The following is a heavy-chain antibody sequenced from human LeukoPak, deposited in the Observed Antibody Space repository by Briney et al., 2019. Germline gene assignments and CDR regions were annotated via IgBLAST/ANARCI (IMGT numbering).Heavy chain of an antibody. Sequence: GSSVKVSCKASGGTFSSYAISWVRQAPGQGLEWMGRIIPILGIANYAQKFQGRVTITADKSTSTAYMELSSLRSEDTAVYYCARDPGVVPAATYYYYYYMDVWGKGTTVTVSS. D-gene: IGHD2-2*01. CDR2: IIPILGIA. V-gene: IGHV1-69*04. CDR1: GGTFSSYA. CDR3: ARDPGVVPAATYYYYYYMDV. J-gene: IGHJ6*03.